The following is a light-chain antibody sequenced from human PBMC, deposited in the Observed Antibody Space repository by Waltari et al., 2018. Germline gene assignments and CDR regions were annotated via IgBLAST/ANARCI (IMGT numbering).Light chain of an antibody. CDR3: QQYYSNPIT. CDR2: TTS. CDR1: QDIGSA. V-gene: IGKV1-NL1*01. J-gene: IGKJ4*01. Sequence: DIQMTQSPFSLSASVGDRVTISCRATQDIGSALAWYHHKPGIAPKLLIFTTSRLESGVPSRFSGSRSGTDYSLTISSLQPEDFATYFCQQYYSNPITFGGGTKVEIE.